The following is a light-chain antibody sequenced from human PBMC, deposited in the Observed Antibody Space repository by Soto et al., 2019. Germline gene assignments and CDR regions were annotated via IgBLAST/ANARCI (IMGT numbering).Light chain of an antibody. J-gene: IGLJ2*01. CDR2: DVS. V-gene: IGLV2-14*01. CDR1: SDVGAYRY. CDR3: SSYTGCNARVV. Sequence: QSVLTQPASVSGSPGQSITISCTGSDVGAYRYVSWYHQHPGKAPRLMIYDVSNRPSGVSDRFSGSKSGNTASLTISGLQPEGEAYFFCSSYTGCNARVVFGGGTKVTVL.